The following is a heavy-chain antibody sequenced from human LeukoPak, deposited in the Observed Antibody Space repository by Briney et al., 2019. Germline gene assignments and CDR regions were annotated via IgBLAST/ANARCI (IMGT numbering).Heavy chain of an antibody. J-gene: IGHJ4*02. D-gene: IGHD3/OR15-3a*01. CDR1: GFTFSNYW. V-gene: IGHV3-7*02. Sequence: GGSLRLSCAASGFTFSNYWMSWVRQAPGKGLEWVANIKEDGSEIYYVDSVKGRFTISRDNAKNSLYLQMNSLRDEDTAVYYCARAFGLTDYWGQGTLVTVSS. CDR2: IKEDGSEI. CDR3: ARAFGLTDY.